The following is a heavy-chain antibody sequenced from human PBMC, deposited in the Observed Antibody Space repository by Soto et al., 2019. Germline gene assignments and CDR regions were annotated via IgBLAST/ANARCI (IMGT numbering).Heavy chain of an antibody. CDR2: ISASGGST. V-gene: IGHV3-23*01. J-gene: IGHJ4*03. D-gene: IGHD2-15*01. CDR1: GFSFNTYA. CDR3: ASAAPFCSGGSCSSYFDY. Sequence: GGSLRLSCAASGFSFNTYAMNWVRQAPGKGLEWVSTISASGGSTYYADSVKGRFTISRDNSKNTLYLQMNSLRAEDTAIYYCASAAPFCSGGSCSSYFDYWGQGT.